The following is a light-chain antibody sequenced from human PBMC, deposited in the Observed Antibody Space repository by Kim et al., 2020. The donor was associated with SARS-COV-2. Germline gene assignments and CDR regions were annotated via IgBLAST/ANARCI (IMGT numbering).Light chain of an antibody. J-gene: IGKJ5*01. CDR1: QSVTRY. V-gene: IGKV3-11*01. Sequence: EIVLTQSPATLSLSPGEKATLSCRASQSVTRYLAWYQQKPGQAPRLLIYDASNRATAIPARFSGSGSGTEFTLTISSLEPEDFELYYCKKRSNIPTVITFVERTRRGIK. CDR3: KKRSNIPTVIT. CDR2: DAS.